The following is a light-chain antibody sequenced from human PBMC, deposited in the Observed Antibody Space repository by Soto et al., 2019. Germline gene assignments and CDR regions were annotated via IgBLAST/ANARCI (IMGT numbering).Light chain of an antibody. CDR2: GNS. V-gene: IGLV1-40*01. CDR3: QSYDSSLSAWV. Sequence: QSVLTQPPSVSGAPGQRVTISCTGSSSNIGAAYDVHWYQHLPGTAPKLLIYGNSNRPSGVPDRFFGSKSGTSASLAITGLQAEDGADYYCQSYDSSLSAWVFGGGTQLTVL. CDR1: SSNIGAAYD. J-gene: IGLJ7*01.